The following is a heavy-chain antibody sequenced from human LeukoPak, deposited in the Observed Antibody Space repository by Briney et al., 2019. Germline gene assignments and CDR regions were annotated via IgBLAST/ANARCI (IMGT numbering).Heavy chain of an antibody. V-gene: IGHV5-51*01. CDR3: VRFALTSSLDH. CDR1: GYNLTNNW. D-gene: IGHD6-13*01. Sequence: GEFLKISCKSSGYNLTNNWIGWVRPVPGKGLEWMGLIYSGYSDAKYSPSFQGQVTLSVYESISTSYVQLNGLRASDASIYYCVRFALTSSLDHWGQGTLVTVSS. CDR2: IYSGYSDA. J-gene: IGHJ5*02.